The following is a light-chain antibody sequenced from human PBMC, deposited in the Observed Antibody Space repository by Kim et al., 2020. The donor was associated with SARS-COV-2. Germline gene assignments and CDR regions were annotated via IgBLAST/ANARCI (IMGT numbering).Light chain of an antibody. V-gene: IGKV1-39*01. CDR3: QQSNSTPLT. CDR2: VAS. Sequence: ASVGDIVTITCRASQSISTNLNWYQRKSGKAPKLLIYVASSLQGGVPSRFSGSGSGTDFTLTISSLQPEDSATYYCQQSNSTPLTFGGGTKVDIK. J-gene: IGKJ4*01. CDR1: QSISTN.